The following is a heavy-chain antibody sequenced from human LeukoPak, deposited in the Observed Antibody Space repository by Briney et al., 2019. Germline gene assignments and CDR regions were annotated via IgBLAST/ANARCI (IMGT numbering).Heavy chain of an antibody. V-gene: IGHV3-21*01. D-gene: IGHD1-26*01. J-gene: IGHJ4*02. CDR2: ISSSSSYI. Sequence: GGALRLSCPASGFTFSSYSMNWVRQAPGKGLEWVSSISSSSSYIYYADSVKGRFTISRDNAKNSLYLQMNSLRAEDTAVYYCARGHIVGATYWGQGTLVTVSS. CDR1: GFTFSSYS. CDR3: ARGHIVGATY.